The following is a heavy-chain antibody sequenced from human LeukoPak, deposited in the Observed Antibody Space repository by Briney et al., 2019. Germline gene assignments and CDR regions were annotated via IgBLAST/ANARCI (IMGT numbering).Heavy chain of an antibody. CDR2: ISAYNGNT. V-gene: IGHV1-18*01. D-gene: IGHD5-12*01. Sequence: ASVKVSCKASGGTFSSYAISWVRQAPGQGLEWMGWISAYNGNTNYAQKLQGRVTMTTDTSTSTAYMELRSLRSDDTAVYYCARELAVTIVATIPTNDYWGQGTLVTVSS. J-gene: IGHJ4*02. CDR1: GGTFSSYA. CDR3: ARELAVTIVATIPTNDY.